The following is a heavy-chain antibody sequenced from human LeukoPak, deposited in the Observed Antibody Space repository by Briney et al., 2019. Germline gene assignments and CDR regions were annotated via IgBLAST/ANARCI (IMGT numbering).Heavy chain of an antibody. J-gene: IGHJ4*02. V-gene: IGHV3-21*01. CDR1: GFTFSSYT. CDR2: ISSGSGYI. CDR3: ASGNYFDY. D-gene: IGHD1-1*01. Sequence: PGGSLRLSCAASGFTFSSYTMNWVRQAPGKGLEWVSSISSGSGYIYYADSVQGRFTISRDNAKSSLYLQMNSLRADDTAVFYCASGNYFDYWARGPLFTVSS.